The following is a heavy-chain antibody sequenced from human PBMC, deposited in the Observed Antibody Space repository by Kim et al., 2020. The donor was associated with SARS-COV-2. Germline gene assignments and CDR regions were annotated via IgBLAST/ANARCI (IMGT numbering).Heavy chain of an antibody. D-gene: IGHD3-10*01. V-gene: IGHV6-1*01. Sequence: SQTLSLTCAISGDSVSSNNAAWNWIRQSPSRGLEWLGKTYYRSKWYNDYAVSVKSRITINSDTSKNEFSLQLNSVTPEDTAMYYCARHGYYASGGFDFWGQGTLVTVSS. CDR1: GDSVSSNNAA. CDR2: TYYRSKWYN. CDR3: ARHGYYASGGFDF. J-gene: IGHJ4*02.